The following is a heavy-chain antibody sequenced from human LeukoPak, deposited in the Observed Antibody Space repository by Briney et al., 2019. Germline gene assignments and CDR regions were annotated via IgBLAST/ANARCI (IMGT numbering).Heavy chain of an antibody. V-gene: IGHV4-34*01. J-gene: IGHJ4*02. CDR3: ARGPPTDYYDSSGFYYVFDY. CDR1: GGSFSGYY. Sequence: SEPLSLTCAVYGGSFSGYYWSWIRQPPGKGLEWIGEIYHNGSTNYNPSLKSRVTISVDTSKNQFSLKLSSVTAADTAVYFCARGPPTDYYDSSGFYYVFDYWGQGTLVTVSS. D-gene: IGHD3-22*01. CDR2: IYHNGST.